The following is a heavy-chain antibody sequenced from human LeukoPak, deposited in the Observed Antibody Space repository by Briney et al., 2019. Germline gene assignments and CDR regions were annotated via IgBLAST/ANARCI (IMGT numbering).Heavy chain of an antibody. CDR2: IYTSGST. CDR3: ARASGYCSGGSCYLNWFDP. D-gene: IGHD2-15*01. V-gene: IGHV4-4*07. CDR1: GGSLSSYY. Sequence: SETLSLTCTVSGGSLSSYYWSWIRQPAGKGLEWIGRIYTSGSTNYNPSLKSRVTMSVDTSKNQFSLKLSSVTAADTAVYYCARASGYCSGGSCYLNWFDPWGQGTLVTVSS. J-gene: IGHJ5*02.